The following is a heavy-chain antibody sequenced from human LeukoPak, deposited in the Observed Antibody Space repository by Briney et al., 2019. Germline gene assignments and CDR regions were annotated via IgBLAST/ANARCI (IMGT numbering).Heavy chain of an antibody. J-gene: IGHJ4*02. Sequence: SETLSLSCAFSGHSISSGYYWGWIRQPPVNGLEWIANIYHSGSTYYNPSLKSRITISVDTSKNQFSLKLNSVTAADTAVYYCARLNYIWGGEDYWGQGTLVTVSS. D-gene: IGHD3-16*01. V-gene: IGHV4-38-2*01. CDR1: GHSISSGYY. CDR2: IYHSGST. CDR3: ARLNYIWGGEDY.